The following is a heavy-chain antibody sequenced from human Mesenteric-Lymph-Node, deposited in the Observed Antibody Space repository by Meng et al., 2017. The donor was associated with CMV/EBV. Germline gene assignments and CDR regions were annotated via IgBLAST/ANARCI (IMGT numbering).Heavy chain of an antibody. CDR1: GFTSSIYT. D-gene: IGHD5-24*01. CDR2: ISYDGNNK. Sequence: GGSLRLSCAASGFTSSIYTMHWVRQAPGKGLEWVAVISYDGNNKFYVDSVKGRFTVSRDNSMNTLYLQMNSLRAEDTAVYYCARDPSRANGYNSYYYYGMDVWGQGTTVTVSS. J-gene: IGHJ6*02. V-gene: IGHV3-30-3*01. CDR3: ARDPSRANGYNSYYYYGMDV.